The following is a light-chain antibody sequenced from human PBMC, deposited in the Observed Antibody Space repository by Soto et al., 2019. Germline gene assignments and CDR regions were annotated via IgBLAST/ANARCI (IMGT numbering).Light chain of an antibody. Sequence: QSVLTQPPSVSGAPGQRVTISCTGSSSNIGARYDVHWYQQLPGTAPKLLIYDNSNRPSGVPDRFSGSKSGTSASLAITGLRAEDEADYYCQSYDSSLSGSWVFGGGTKLTVL. V-gene: IGLV1-40*01. CDR2: DNS. J-gene: IGLJ3*02. CDR3: QSYDSSLSGSWV. CDR1: SSNIGARYD.